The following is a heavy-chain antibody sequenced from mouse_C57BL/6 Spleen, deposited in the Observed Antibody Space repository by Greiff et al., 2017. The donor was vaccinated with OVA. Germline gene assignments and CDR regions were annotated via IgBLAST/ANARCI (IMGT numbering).Heavy chain of an antibody. CDR1: GYTFTSYG. J-gene: IGHJ2*01. CDR3: AREGITTVVAQDYFDY. CDR2: IYPRSGNT. D-gene: IGHD1-1*01. Sequence: QVQLQQSGAELARPGASVKLSCKASGYTFTSYGISWVKQRTGQGLEWIGEIYPRSGNTYYNEKFKGKATLTADKSSSTAYMELRSLTSEDSAVYFCAREGITTVVAQDYFDYWGQGTTLTVSS. V-gene: IGHV1-81*01.